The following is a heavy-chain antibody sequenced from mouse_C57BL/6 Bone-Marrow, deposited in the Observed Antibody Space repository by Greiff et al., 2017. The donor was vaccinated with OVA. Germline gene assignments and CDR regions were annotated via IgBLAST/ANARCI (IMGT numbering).Heavy chain of an antibody. D-gene: IGHD1-1*01. CDR2: IHPSDGDT. CDR1: GYTFTSYW. J-gene: IGHJ2*01. V-gene: IGHV1-74*01. CDR3: AAITTVND. Sequence: VQLQQPGAELVKPGASVKVSCKASGYTFTSYWMHWVKQRPGQGLEWIGRIHPSDGDTNYNQKFKGKATLTADKSSSTAYMQLSSLTSEDSAVYYCAAITTVNDWGQGTTRTVSS.